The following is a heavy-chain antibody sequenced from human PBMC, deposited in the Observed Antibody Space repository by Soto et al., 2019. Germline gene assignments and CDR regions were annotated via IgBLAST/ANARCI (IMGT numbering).Heavy chain of an antibody. CDR3: AKESTHNHLTSSDY. Sequence: GGSLRLSCAASGFTFSTYAMNWVRQAPGKGLEWVSSIGNSGGLTYYADSVRGRFTISRDNSKSTLYLQMNSLGAEDTAVYYCAKESTHNHLTSSDYWGQGTLVTVS. D-gene: IGHD6-6*01. CDR1: GFTFSTYA. V-gene: IGHV3-23*01. CDR2: IGNSGGLT. J-gene: IGHJ4*02.